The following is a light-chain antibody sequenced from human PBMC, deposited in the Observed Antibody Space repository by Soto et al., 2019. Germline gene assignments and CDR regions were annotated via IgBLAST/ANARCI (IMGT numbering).Light chain of an antibody. CDR3: QQSGDSQWT. J-gene: IGKJ1*01. V-gene: IGKV3-20*01. CDR2: GAS. CDR1: QSVSSIY. Sequence: EIVLTQSPGTLSLSPGERATLSCRASQSVSSIYLAWYQQKPGQAPRLLVYGASSRATGIPDRFSGSGSGMAFTLTISSLEPEDFAVYYCQQSGDSQWTFGQGTKVDIK.